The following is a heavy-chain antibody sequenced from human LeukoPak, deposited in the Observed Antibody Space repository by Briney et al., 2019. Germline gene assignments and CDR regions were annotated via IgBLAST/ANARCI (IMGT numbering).Heavy chain of an antibody. CDR2: VNPNNGGT. D-gene: IGHD3-22*01. V-gene: IGHV1-2*02. CDR1: GYTFTGYY. Sequence: ASVKVSCKASGYTFTGYYMHWVRQAPGQGLEWMGWVNPNNGGTNYAQKFQGRVTMTRDTSISTAYMELSRLTSDDTAVYYCARDRTYYYGSSGYNLFDYWGQGTLVTVSS. CDR3: ARDRTYYYGSSGYNLFDY. J-gene: IGHJ4*02.